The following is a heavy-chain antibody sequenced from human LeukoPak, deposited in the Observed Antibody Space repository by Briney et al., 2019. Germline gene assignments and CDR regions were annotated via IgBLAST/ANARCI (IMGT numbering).Heavy chain of an antibody. Sequence: SETLSPTCTVSGGSISSGGYYWSWIRQHPGKGLEWIGYIYYSGSTYYNPSLKSRVTISVDTSKNQFSLKLSSVTAADTAVYYCARDGGHIVVVTATPGAFDIWGQGTMVTVSS. D-gene: IGHD2-21*02. CDR1: GGSISSGGYY. V-gene: IGHV4-31*03. CDR3: ARDGGHIVVVTATPGAFDI. CDR2: IYYSGST. J-gene: IGHJ3*02.